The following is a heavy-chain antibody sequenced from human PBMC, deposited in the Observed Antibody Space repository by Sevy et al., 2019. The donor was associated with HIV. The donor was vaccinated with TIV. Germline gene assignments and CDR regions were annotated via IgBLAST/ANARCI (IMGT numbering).Heavy chain of an antibody. CDR2: IRSQTYGGTT. CDR3: TRVLGTISPYYYCGLDV. CDR1: GFTFGDYA. V-gene: IGHV3-49*03. J-gene: IGHJ6*02. D-gene: IGHD3-3*01. Sequence: GGSLRLSCTGSGFTFGDYAMSWIRQAPGKGLEWVGFIRSQTYGGTTEYAASVKGRFTISRDNSKSIAYLQMNSLKTEDTAVYYCTRVLGTISPYYYCGLDVWGQGTTVTVSS.